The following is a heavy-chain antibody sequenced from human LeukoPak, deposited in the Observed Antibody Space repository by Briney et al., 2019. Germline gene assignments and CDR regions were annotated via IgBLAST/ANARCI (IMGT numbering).Heavy chain of an antibody. D-gene: IGHD2-2*02. J-gene: IGHJ6*02. CDR1: GGSISSYY. Sequence: PSETLSLTCTVSGGSISSYYWTWIRQPPGKGLEWIGEIHHNGTRNYNPSLKSRVTISADTFKNHFSLIVTSLTAADTAVYYCAAAPILRGEGGEHYKYGMDVWGQGTTVIVSS. CDR3: AAAPILRGEGGEHYKYGMDV. V-gene: IGHV4-59*12. CDR2: IHHNGTR.